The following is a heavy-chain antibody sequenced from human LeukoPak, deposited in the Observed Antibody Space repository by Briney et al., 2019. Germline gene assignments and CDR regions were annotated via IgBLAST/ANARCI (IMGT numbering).Heavy chain of an antibody. CDR2: INWNGGST. CDR3: ARALRYHDSSGDYFDY. CDR1: GFTFSSYG. J-gene: IGHJ4*02. V-gene: IGHV3-20*04. Sequence: GGSLRLSCAASGFTFSSYGMSWVRQAPGKGLEWVSGINWNGGSTGYADSVKGRFTISRGNAKNSLYLQMNSLRAEDTALYYCARALRYHDSSGDYFDYWGQGTLVTVSS. D-gene: IGHD3-22*01.